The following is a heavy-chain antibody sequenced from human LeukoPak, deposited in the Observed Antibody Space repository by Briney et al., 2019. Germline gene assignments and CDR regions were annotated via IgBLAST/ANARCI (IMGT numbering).Heavy chain of an antibody. Sequence: SETLSLTCAVYVESFSGYYWSWIRQAPGKGLEWIGEISYGGSTNYNPSLESRVTISVDTSKNQFSLKLSSETAADTAMYFCARKYCSSISCSYGYDIWGQGTKVTVSS. V-gene: IGHV4-34*01. CDR2: ISYGGST. J-gene: IGHJ3*02. D-gene: IGHD2-2*01. CDR3: ARKYCSSISCSYGYDI. CDR1: VESFSGYY.